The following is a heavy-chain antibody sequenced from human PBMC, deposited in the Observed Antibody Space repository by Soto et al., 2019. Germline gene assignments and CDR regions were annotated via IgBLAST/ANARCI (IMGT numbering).Heavy chain of an antibody. V-gene: IGHV1-18*01. CDR2: ISAYNGNT. CDR3: ARDNYYGSGRLPTNWFDP. Sequence: ASVKVSCKASGYTFTSYGISWVRQAPGQGLEWMGWISAYNGNTNYAQKLQGRVTMTTDTSTSTAYTELRSLRSDDTAVYYCARDNYYGSGRLPTNWFDPWGQGTLVTVSS. D-gene: IGHD3-10*01. J-gene: IGHJ5*02. CDR1: GYTFTSYG.